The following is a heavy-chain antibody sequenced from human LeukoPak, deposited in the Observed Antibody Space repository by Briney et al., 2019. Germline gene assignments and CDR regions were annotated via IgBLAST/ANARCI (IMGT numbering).Heavy chain of an antibody. CDR2: ITSDGSRT. J-gene: IGHJ4*02. CDR1: GFTFSSYW. Sequence: GGSLRLSCAASGFTFSSYWMHWVRQAPGKGLVWVSVITSDGSRTSYADSVKGRFTISRDNAKNTLYLQMNSLRAEDSAVYYCARVLLEREARWGQGTLVTVSS. V-gene: IGHV3-74*01. D-gene: IGHD1-1*01. CDR3: ARVLLEREAR.